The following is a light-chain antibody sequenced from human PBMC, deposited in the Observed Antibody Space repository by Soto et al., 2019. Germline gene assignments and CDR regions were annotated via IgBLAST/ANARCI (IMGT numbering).Light chain of an antibody. J-gene: IGLJ1*01. CDR3: SSFTSTHTYV. V-gene: IGLV2-14*03. Sequence: QSALTQPASVSGSPGQSMTISCTGSSSDVGGYHYVSWYQQHPGKAPKLIIYQVSHRPSGVPDRFSGSKSGNTASLTISGLQGEDEATYYCSSFTSTHTYVFGTGTKVTVL. CDR1: SSDVGGYHY. CDR2: QVS.